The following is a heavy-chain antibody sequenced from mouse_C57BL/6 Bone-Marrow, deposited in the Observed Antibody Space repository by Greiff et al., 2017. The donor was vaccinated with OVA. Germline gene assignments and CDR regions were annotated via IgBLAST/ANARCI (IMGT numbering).Heavy chain of an antibody. J-gene: IGHJ1*03. CDR3: ASRGSRWYFDV. CDR1: GYTFTDYY. Sequence: VQLQQSGPVLVKPGASVTMSCKASGYTFTDYYMNWVKQSHGKSLEWIGVINPYNGGTSYNQKFKGKATLTVDKSSSTAYMEPNSLTSEDSAVYYCASRGSRWYFDVWGTGTTVTVSS. V-gene: IGHV1-19*01. D-gene: IGHD1-1*01. CDR2: INPYNGGT.